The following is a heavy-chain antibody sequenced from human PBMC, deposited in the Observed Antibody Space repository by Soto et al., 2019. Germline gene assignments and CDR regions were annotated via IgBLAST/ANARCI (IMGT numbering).Heavy chain of an antibody. V-gene: IGHV4-4*02. D-gene: IGHD1-7*01. CDR2: IYRTGST. CDR3: ASRDPGTSVDY. CDR1: CGSFTSNNW. Sequence: SXTLSLTCAVSCGSFTSNNWWTWVRQPPGQGLEWIGEIYRTGSTNYNPSLKSRVTISLDKSENQFSLKVTSLTAADTAVYYCASRDPGTSVDYWGQGTLVTVSS. J-gene: IGHJ4*02.